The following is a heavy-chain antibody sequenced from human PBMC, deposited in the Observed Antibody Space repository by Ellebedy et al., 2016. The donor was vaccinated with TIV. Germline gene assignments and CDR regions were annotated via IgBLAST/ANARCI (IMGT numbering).Heavy chain of an antibody. D-gene: IGHD6-19*01. CDR3: ARHTHSTGWYYFDY. Sequence: SKTLSLTCTVSGASMSSSRFYWGWIRQPPGKGLEWIGSIFFSGSTYYSPSLKSRVTVSVDTSKNQFALKLTSVTAEDSAIYYCARHTHSTGWYYFDYWGQGTLITVSS. J-gene: IGHJ4*02. CDR2: IFFSGST. CDR1: GASMSSSRFY. V-gene: IGHV4-39*01.